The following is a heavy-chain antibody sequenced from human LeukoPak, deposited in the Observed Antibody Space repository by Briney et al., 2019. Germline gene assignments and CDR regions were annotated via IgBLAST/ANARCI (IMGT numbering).Heavy chain of an antibody. D-gene: IGHD3-22*01. J-gene: IGHJ4*02. CDR3: ARTTYYYDSSGYWPVDY. Sequence: ASVKVSCKASGYTFTSYGISWVRQAPGQGLEWMGWISAYNGNTNYAQKLQGRVTMTTDTSTSTAYMELRSLRSDDTAVYYCARTTYYYDSSGYWPVDYWGQGTLVTVSS. V-gene: IGHV1-18*01. CDR1: GYTFTSYG. CDR2: ISAYNGNT.